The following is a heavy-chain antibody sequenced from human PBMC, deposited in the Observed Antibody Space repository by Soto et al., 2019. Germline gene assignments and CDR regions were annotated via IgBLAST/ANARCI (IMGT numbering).Heavy chain of an antibody. CDR3: ASHRGNTFGPYDD. Sequence: SETLSLTCAVSGASIISGNWWSLVRQSPGKGLEWIGEIYHSGSTNHNPSLKSRVIISVDKSRNQFSLKLSSVTAADTAVYFCASHRGNTFGPYDDWGQGTQVTVS. CDR2: IYHSGST. CDR1: GASIISGNW. J-gene: IGHJ4*01. D-gene: IGHD3-16*01. V-gene: IGHV4-4*02.